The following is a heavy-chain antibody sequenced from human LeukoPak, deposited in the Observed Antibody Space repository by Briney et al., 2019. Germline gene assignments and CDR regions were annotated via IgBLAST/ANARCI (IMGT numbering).Heavy chain of an antibody. J-gene: IGHJ4*02. CDR3: ARDPGEYSSSSAPDY. CDR2: INPNSGGT. CDR1: GYTFTSYG. D-gene: IGHD6-6*01. Sequence: ASVKVSCKASGYTFTSYGISWVRQAPGQGLEWMGWINPNSGGTNYAQKFQGRVTMTRDTSISTAYMELSRLRSDDTAVYYCARDPGEYSSSSAPDYWGQGTLVTVSS. V-gene: IGHV1-2*02.